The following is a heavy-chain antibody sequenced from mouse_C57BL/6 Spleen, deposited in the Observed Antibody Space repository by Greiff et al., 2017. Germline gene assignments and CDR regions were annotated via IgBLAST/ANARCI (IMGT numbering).Heavy chain of an antibody. D-gene: IGHD2-2*01. CDR2: FHPSDSDT. CDR3: ARGGKGYGRGDY. V-gene: IGHV1-74*01. CDR1: GYTFTSYW. Sequence: VQLQQPGAELVKPGASVKVSCKASGYTFTSYWMHWVKQRPGQGLEWIGRFHPSDSDTNYNQKFKGKAVLTVDKSSSTAYMQLSSLTSEDSAVYYCARGGKGYGRGDYWGQGTTLTVSS. J-gene: IGHJ2*01.